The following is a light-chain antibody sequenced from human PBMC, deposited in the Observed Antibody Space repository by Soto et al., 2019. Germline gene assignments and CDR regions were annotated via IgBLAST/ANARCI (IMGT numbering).Light chain of an antibody. CDR1: QSVSNN. Sequence: ILMTQSPATLSVSPGERATLSCRASQSVSNNLAWYQQKPGQAPRLLIYDASTRATGIPARFSGSGSGTEFTLPISGLQSEDFAVYYCQQYNNCPPWTFGQGTKVEIK. J-gene: IGKJ1*01. CDR2: DAS. V-gene: IGKV3-15*01. CDR3: QQYNNCPPWT.